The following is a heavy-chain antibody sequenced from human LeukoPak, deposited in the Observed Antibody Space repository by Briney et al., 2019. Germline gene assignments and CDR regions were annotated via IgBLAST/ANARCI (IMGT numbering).Heavy chain of an antibody. CDR2: IVPILGTA. V-gene: IGHV1-69*04. J-gene: IGHJ4*02. CDR1: GGTFSTYA. D-gene: IGHD6-13*01. CDR3: ARVPQGSSWPYYFDY. Sequence: SVNVSCKASGGTFSTYALSWVRQAPGQGLEGVGRIVPILGTANYAQNFQGRVTITADRSTTTAYMELSSLRSEDTAVYYCARVPQGSSWPYYFDYWGQGTLVTVSS.